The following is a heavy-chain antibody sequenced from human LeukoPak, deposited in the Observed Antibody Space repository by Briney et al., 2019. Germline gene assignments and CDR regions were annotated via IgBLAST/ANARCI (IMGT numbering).Heavy chain of an antibody. CDR1: GFIFSSYS. Sequence: GGSLRLSCAASGFIFSSYSMNWVRQAPGKGLEWVSSISSSSSYMYYADSVKGRFTISRDNAKNSLYLQMNSLRAEDTAVYYCARDTHYYDSSGGDAFDIWGQGTMVTVSS. J-gene: IGHJ3*02. CDR2: ISSSSSYM. D-gene: IGHD3-22*01. CDR3: ARDTHYYDSSGGDAFDI. V-gene: IGHV3-21*01.